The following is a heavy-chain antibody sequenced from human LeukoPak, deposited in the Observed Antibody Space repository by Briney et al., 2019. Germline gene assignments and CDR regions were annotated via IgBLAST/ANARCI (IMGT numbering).Heavy chain of an antibody. V-gene: IGHV1-24*01. CDR1: GYTLTELS. Sequence: ASVKVSCKVSGYTLTELSMHWVRQAPGKGLEWMGGFDPEDGETIYAQKFQGRVTMTEDTSTDTAYMELSSLRSEDTAVYYCATEAYCGGDCPQYFQHWGQGTLVTVS. D-gene: IGHD2-21*02. J-gene: IGHJ1*01. CDR3: ATEAYCGGDCPQYFQH. CDR2: FDPEDGET.